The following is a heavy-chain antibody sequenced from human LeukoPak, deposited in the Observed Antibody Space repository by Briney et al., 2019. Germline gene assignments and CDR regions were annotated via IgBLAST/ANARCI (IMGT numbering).Heavy chain of an antibody. D-gene: IGHD1-26*01. Sequence: GGSLRLSCAASGFTFSTYAMSWVRQAPGRGLEWVSAISGSGGSTYYADSVRGRFTISRDNAKNSLYLQMNSLRAEDTAVYYCARGGSFFVYWGQGTLVTVSS. CDR3: ARGGSFFVY. J-gene: IGHJ4*02. CDR2: ISGSGGST. V-gene: IGHV3-23*01. CDR1: GFTFSTYA.